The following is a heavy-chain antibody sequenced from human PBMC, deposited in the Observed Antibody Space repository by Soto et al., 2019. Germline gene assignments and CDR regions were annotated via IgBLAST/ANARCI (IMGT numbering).Heavy chain of an antibody. CDR2: INHSGST. CDR3: ARGLSEGYCSGSSCYYYYYMDV. J-gene: IGHJ6*03. D-gene: IGHD2-15*01. CDR1: GGSFSGYY. V-gene: IGHV4-34*01. Sequence: SETLSLTCAVYGGSFSGYYWSWIRQPPGKGLEWIGEINHSGSTNYNPSLKSRVTISVDTSKNQFSLKLSSVTAADTAVYYCARGLSEGYCSGSSCYYYYYMDVWGKGTTVTAAS.